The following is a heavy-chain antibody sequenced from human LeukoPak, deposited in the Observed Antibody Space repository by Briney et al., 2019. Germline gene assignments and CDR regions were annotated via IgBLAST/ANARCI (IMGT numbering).Heavy chain of an antibody. CDR1: GGSISSHY. CDR3: ARDRRGYCSSTSCLRYNWFDP. D-gene: IGHD2-2*01. CDR2: IYYSGST. V-gene: IGHV4-59*11. J-gene: IGHJ5*02. Sequence: SETLSLTCTVSGGSISSHYWSWIRQPPGKGLEWIGYIYYSGSTNYNPSLKSRVTISVDTSRNQFSLKLSSVTAADTAVYYCARDRRGYCSSTSCLRYNWFDPWGQGTLVTVSS.